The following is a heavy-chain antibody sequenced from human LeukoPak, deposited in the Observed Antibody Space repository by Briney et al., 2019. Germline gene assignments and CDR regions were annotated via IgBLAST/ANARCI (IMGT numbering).Heavy chain of an antibody. V-gene: IGHV3-53*05. Sequence: GGSLLLSCAASGFTVSRNYMSWVRQAPGKGLQWVSVIYSGAGTYYADSVKGRFTISRANSKNTLYLQMSSLRAEDTAVYYCAREFYDILTGYQDVFDVWGQGTMVTVSS. CDR1: GFTVSRNY. D-gene: IGHD3-9*01. CDR2: IYSGAGT. CDR3: AREFYDILTGYQDVFDV. J-gene: IGHJ3*01.